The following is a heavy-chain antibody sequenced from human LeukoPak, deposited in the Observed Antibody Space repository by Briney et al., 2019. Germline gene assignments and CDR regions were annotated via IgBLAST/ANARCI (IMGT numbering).Heavy chain of an antibody. J-gene: IGHJ4*02. V-gene: IGHV3-23*01. D-gene: IGHD6-13*01. CDR2: ITVTGDT. CDR1: GFTFSSYS. Sequence: GGSLRLSCAASGFTFSSYSMGWVRQAPGKGLEWVSGITVTGDTYYADSLKGRFTISRDNSRNTLYLQMNSLRADDTAVYYCAKVPVWQQLVDYWGQGTLVTVSS. CDR3: AKVPVWQQLVDY.